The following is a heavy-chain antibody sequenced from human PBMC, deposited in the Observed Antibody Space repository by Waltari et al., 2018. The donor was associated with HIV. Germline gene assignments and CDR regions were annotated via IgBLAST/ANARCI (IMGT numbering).Heavy chain of an antibody. D-gene: IGHD6-19*01. CDR2: INHSGTT. CDR3: AREAGYNSGWYGGYYFDF. V-gene: IGHV4-34*02. Sequence: QVQLQQWGARQLKASDPLSLTCAVYGGSFSGYYWTWIRQSPGKGLEWIGEINHSGTTNYSPSLKSRVTISRDTSKNQFALKLTSVTAADTAVYYCAREAGYNSGWYGGYYFDFWGQGALVTVSS. CDR1: GGSFSGYY. J-gene: IGHJ4*02.